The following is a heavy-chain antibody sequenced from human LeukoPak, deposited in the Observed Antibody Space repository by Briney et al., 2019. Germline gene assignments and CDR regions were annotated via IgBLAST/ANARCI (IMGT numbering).Heavy chain of an antibody. CDR2: ISSSSTTI. Sequence: PGGSLRHSCAASGFTFSNYNMNWVRQAPGKGLEWVSYISSSSTTIHYADSVRGRFTISRDNARNSLYLQMNSLRAEDTAVYYCARDFLEDVYWGQGTLVTVSS. CDR1: GFTFSNYN. CDR3: ARDFLEDVY. D-gene: IGHD3-3*01. J-gene: IGHJ4*02. V-gene: IGHV3-48*01.